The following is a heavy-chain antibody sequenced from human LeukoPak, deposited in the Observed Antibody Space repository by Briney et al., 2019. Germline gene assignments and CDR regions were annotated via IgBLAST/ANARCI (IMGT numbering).Heavy chain of an antibody. J-gene: IGHJ3*02. Sequence: GGSLRLSCAASGFTFSSYSMNWVRQAPGKGLEWVSSISSSSSYIYYADSVKGRFTISRDNAKNSLYLQMNSLRAEDTAVYYCARADYEGNNWRDDAFDIWGQGTMVTVSS. D-gene: IGHD1-1*01. CDR3: ARADYEGNNWRDDAFDI. CDR2: ISSSSSYI. V-gene: IGHV3-21*01. CDR1: GFTFSSYS.